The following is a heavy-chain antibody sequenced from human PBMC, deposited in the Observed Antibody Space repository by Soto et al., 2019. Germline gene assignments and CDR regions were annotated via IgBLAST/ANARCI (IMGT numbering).Heavy chain of an antibody. Sequence: DSVKGRFTVSRDNSKNTMYLQMNRLSVEDTAVYYCARPSHVSGVYTFDNWGQGALVTVSS. V-gene: IGHV3-53*01. J-gene: IGHJ4*02. CDR3: ARPSHVSGVYTFDN. D-gene: IGHD4-17*01.